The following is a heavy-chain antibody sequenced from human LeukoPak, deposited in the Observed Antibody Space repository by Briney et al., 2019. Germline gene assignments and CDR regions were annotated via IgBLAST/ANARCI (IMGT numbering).Heavy chain of an antibody. CDR1: GFIFSNYA. D-gene: IGHD6-13*01. Sequence: PGGSLRLSCAASGFIFSNYAMHWVRQAPGKGLEWVAVISYDGSNKYYADSVKGRFTISRDNSKNTLFLQMNGLRAEDTAVYYCARDLDSSSWYILWFDPWGQGTLVTVSS. V-gene: IGHV3-30-3*01. CDR3: ARDLDSSSWYILWFDP. J-gene: IGHJ5*02. CDR2: ISYDGSNK.